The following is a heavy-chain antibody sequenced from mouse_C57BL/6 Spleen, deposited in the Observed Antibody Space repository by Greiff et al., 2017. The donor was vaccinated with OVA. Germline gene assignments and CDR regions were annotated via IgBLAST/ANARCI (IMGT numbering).Heavy chain of an antibody. CDR1: GYTFTSYW. V-gene: IGHV1-52*01. CDR3: ARDYGSRGGPLAY. CDR2: IDPTDSET. D-gene: IGHD1-1*01. J-gene: IGHJ3*01. Sequence: VQLQQPGAELVRPGSSVKLSCKASGYTFTSYWMHWVKQRPIQGLEWIGNIDPTDSETHYNQKFKGKATLTVDKSSSTAYMQLSSLTSEDSAVYTCARDYGSRGGPLAYWGQGTLVTVSA.